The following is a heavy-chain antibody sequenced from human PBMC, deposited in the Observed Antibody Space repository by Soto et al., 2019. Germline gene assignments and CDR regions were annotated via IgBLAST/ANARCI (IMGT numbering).Heavy chain of an antibody. J-gene: IGHJ4*02. Sequence: EVHLVESGGGLAQPGGSLRLSCAASGFAFSSYSMNWVRQAPGKGLEWISHISSSSSTIYYADSVKGRFTVSRDNAKNSLYLQMNSLRVEDTAINYCVRESAGTVPFDYWGQGTLVTVSS. CDR3: VRESAGTVPFDY. CDR2: ISSSSSTI. D-gene: IGHD1-1*01. V-gene: IGHV3-48*01. CDR1: GFAFSSYS.